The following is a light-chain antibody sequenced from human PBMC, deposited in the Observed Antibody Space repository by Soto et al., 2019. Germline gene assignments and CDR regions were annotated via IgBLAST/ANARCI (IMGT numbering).Light chain of an antibody. CDR3: QRYNNWPSIT. Sequence: IVLTQSPGTLSLSPGDRAPLSCRASQSVSSHLAWYQQTPGQAPSLLIYGASTRATGIPARFSGSGSWTEFTLTISSLQSEDFAVYYCQRYNNWPSITFGQGTRLEIK. J-gene: IGKJ5*01. CDR1: QSVSSH. CDR2: GAS. V-gene: IGKV3-15*01.